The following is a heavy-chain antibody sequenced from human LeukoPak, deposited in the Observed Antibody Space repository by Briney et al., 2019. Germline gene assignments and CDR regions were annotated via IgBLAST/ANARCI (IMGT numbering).Heavy chain of an antibody. CDR1: GFIFGSYS. CDR3: ARDGVQGATPFYLDF. CDR2: ISGGSTNV. Sequence: GGSLRLSCSASGFIFGSYSMNWVRQAPGKGLQWVSYISGGSTNVFYADSVKGRFTISRDNAENSLYLQMNSLRAEDTAVYYCARDGVQGATPFYLDFWGQGALVTVSS. D-gene: IGHD2-15*01. V-gene: IGHV3-48*01. J-gene: IGHJ4*01.